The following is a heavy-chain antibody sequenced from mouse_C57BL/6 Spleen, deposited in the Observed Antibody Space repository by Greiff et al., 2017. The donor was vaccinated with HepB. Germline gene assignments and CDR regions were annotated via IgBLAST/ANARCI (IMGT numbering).Heavy chain of an antibody. CDR3: ARHEEPPYYSNYGYVDY. Sequence: VMLVESGAELVKPGASVKLSCKASGYTFTEYTIHWVKQRSGQGLEWIGWFYPGSGSIKYNEKFKDKATLTADKSSSTVYMELSRLTSEDSAVYFCARHEEPPYYSNYGYVDYWGQGTTLTVSS. J-gene: IGHJ2*01. CDR2: FYPGSGSI. V-gene: IGHV1-62-2*01. CDR1: GYTFTEYT. D-gene: IGHD2-5*01.